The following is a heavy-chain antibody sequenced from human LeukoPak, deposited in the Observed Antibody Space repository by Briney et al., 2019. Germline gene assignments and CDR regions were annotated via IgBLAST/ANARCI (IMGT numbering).Heavy chain of an antibody. D-gene: IGHD6-13*01. CDR3: ARGRSGLAAAGTYDY. Sequence: GPSVKVSCKASGYTFTSSDINWVRQATGQGLEWMGWINPKSGRTGYAKKFQARVSMTMNTSISTAYMEVSSLRFEDTAVYYCARGRSGLAAAGTYDYWGQGTLITVSS. CDR2: INPKSGRT. CDR1: GYTFTSSD. J-gene: IGHJ4*02. V-gene: IGHV1-8*01.